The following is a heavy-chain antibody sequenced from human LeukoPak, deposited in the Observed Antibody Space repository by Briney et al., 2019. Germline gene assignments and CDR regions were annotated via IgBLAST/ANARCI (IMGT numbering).Heavy chain of an antibody. CDR1: GGSISSYY. D-gene: IGHD6-19*01. CDR3: ARSYSSGWYTVFDP. V-gene: IGHV4-59*01. Sequence: SETLSLTCTVSGGSISSYYWSWIRQPPGKGLEWIGYIYYSGSTNYNPSLKSRLTISVDTSKNQFSLKLSSVTAADTAVYYCARSYSSGWYTVFDPWGQGTLVTVSS. J-gene: IGHJ5*02. CDR2: IYYSGST.